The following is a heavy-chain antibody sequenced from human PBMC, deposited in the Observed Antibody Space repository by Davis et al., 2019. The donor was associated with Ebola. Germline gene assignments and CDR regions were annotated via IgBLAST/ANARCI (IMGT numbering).Heavy chain of an antibody. J-gene: IGHJ4*02. Sequence: GGSLRLSCVASGFDVTAYSMTWVRQAPGKGLEWISHINSGLNRNTYYAASVRGRFTISRDNSKNTLYLQMNSLRAEDTAVYYCAKDSFDSSGYYYPGYWGQGTLVTVSS. V-gene: IGHV3-48*01. CDR2: INSGLNRNT. CDR3: AKDSFDSSGYYYPGY. CDR1: GFDVTAYS. D-gene: IGHD3-22*01.